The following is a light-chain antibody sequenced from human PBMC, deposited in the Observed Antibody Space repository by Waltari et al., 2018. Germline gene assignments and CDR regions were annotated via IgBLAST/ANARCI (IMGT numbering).Light chain of an antibody. V-gene: IGLV2-23*01. CDR1: SSDCGNYNL. Sequence: QSALTQPASVSGSPGQSITISCTGTSSDCGNYNLVSWYQQYPGKAPTVMIYDDNRRPSGVSDRFSGSKSGNTASLTISGVQAEDEADYYCCSYAGSYTWVFGGGTKLTVL. CDR3: CSYAGSYTWV. J-gene: IGLJ3*02. CDR2: DDN.